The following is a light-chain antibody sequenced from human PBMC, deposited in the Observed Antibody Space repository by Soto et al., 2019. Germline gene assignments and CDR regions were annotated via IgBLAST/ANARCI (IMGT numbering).Light chain of an antibody. CDR2: KAS. V-gene: IGKV1-5*03. CDR3: QQYNNWPPIT. Sequence: DIQMTQSPSTLSASVGDTVTITCRASQSISNWLAWYQQKPGQAPKLLIHKASTLESGVPSRFSGSGSGTEFTLTISSLQPDDFAVYYCQQYNNWPPITFGQGTKLEIK. CDR1: QSISNW. J-gene: IGKJ2*01.